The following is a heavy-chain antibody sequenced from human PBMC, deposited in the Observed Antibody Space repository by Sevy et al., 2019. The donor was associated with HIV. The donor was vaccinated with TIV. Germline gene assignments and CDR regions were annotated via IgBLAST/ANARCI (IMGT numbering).Heavy chain of an antibody. CDR2: ISWNSYRI. CDR3: AKDMGGIETLDYYSYYGMDV. D-gene: IGHD2-21*01. Sequence: GGFLRLSCAASGFRFDDYAMHWVRQVPGKSPEWVSGISWNSYRIDYADSVRGRFTISRDNAKNSLSLQMNSLRVEDTALYYCAKDMGGIETLDYYSYYGMDVWGQGTTVTVSS. CDR1: GFRFDDYA. J-gene: IGHJ6*02. V-gene: IGHV3-9*01.